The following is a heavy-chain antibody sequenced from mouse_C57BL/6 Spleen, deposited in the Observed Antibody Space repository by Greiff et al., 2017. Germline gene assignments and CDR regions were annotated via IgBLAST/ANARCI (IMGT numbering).Heavy chain of an antibody. CDR2: INPSNGGT. D-gene: IGHD2-1*01. V-gene: IGHV1-53*01. CDR3: ARGGYGNPRAMDY. Sequence: VQLQQPGTELVKPGASVKLSCKASGYTFTSYWMHWVKQRPGQGLEWIGNINPSNGGTNYNEKFKSKATLTVDKSSSTAYMQLSSLTSEDSAVYYCARGGYGNPRAMDYWGQGTSVTVSS. CDR1: GYTFTSYW. J-gene: IGHJ4*01.